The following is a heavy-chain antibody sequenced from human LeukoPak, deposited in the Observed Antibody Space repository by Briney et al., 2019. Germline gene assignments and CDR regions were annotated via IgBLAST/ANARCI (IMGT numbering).Heavy chain of an antibody. CDR1: GFTFSSYA. V-gene: IGHV3-21*01. Sequence: GGSLRLSCSASGFTFSSYAMHWVRQAPGKGLEWVSSISSNSRHIYYADSLKGRFTISRDNAENSLYLQMNSLRAEDTAVYYCVRARDGYNPLDDWGQGILVTVSS. CDR3: VRARDGYNPLDD. J-gene: IGHJ4*02. CDR2: ISSNSRHI. D-gene: IGHD5-24*01.